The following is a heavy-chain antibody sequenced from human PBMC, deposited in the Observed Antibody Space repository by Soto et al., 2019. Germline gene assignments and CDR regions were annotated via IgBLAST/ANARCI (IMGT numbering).Heavy chain of an antibody. V-gene: IGHV1-46*01. CDR2: INPSGDSR. CDR1: GFSFSDYF. J-gene: IGHJ5*02. D-gene: IGHD2-21*01. Sequence: ASVKVSCKASGFSFSDYFMHWVRQAPGQGLEWMVIINPSGDSRNYAQKFQGRVTITRDTSTSTVYMDLSSLRYEDTAVYYCARDNSQTHGTPVPISWFHPWGQGTPVLVSS. CDR3: ARDNSQTHGTPVPISWFHP.